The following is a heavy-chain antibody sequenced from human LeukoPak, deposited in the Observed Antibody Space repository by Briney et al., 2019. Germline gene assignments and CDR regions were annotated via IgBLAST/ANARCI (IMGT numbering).Heavy chain of an antibody. CDR1: GFTLSNYW. CDR3: AKDPHDYGDYLSIVDY. D-gene: IGHD4-17*01. J-gene: IGHJ4*02. Sequence: GGSLRLSCAASGFTLSNYWMMHWVRQDPGKGLAWVARIRDNGRDTNYADSVKGRFIVSRDSARNTMYLQMNSLRAEDTAVYYCAKDPHDYGDYLSIVDYWGQGTLVTVSS. CDR2: IRDNGRDT. V-gene: IGHV3-74*01.